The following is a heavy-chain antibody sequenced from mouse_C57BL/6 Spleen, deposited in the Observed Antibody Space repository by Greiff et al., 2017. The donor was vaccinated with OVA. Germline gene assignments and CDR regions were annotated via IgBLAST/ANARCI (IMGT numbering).Heavy chain of an antibody. V-gene: IGHV3-1*01. J-gene: IGHJ4*01. Sequence: DVQLQESGPGMVKPSQSLSLTCTVTGYSITSGYDWHWIRHFPGNKLEWMGYISYSGSTNYNPSLKSRISITHDTSKNHFFLKLNSVTTEDTATYYCARETYYSNYYAMDYWGQEPQSPSPQ. D-gene: IGHD2-5*01. CDR3: ARETYYSNYYAMDY. CDR1: GYSITSGYD. CDR2: ISYSGST.